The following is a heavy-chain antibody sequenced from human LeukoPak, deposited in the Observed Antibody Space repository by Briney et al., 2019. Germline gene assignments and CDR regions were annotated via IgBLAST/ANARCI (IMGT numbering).Heavy chain of an antibody. D-gene: IGHD2-2*01. Sequence: PGRSLRLSCAASGFTFSSYAISWVRQAPGQGLEWMGRIIPILGIANYAQKFQGRVTITADKSTSPAYMELSSLRSEDTAVYYCARDPICSSTSCYDGSILGMDVWGQGTTVTVSS. V-gene: IGHV1-69*04. CDR2: IIPILGIA. CDR3: ARDPICSSTSCYDGSILGMDV. CDR1: GFTFSSYA. J-gene: IGHJ6*02.